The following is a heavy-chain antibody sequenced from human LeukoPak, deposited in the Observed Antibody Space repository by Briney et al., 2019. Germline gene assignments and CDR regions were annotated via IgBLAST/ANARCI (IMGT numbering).Heavy chain of an antibody. Sequence: QPGGSLRLSRAASGFTFSTYAMSWVRQAPGKGLEWVSAISGSGGSTYYADSVKGRFTISRDNSKNTLYLQINSLRAEDTAIYYCAKDRRNWGSRVDYWGQGTLVTVSS. J-gene: IGHJ4*02. CDR3: AKDRRNWGSRVDY. V-gene: IGHV3-23*01. CDR1: GFTFSTYA. D-gene: IGHD7-27*01. CDR2: ISGSGGST.